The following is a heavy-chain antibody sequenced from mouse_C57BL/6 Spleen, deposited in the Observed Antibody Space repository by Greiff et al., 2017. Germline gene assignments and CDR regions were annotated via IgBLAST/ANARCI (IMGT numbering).Heavy chain of an antibody. CDR3: ASWFCAY. Sequence: EVKLMESGGGLVKPGGSLKLSCAASGFTFSSYAMSWVRQTPEKRLEWVATISDGGSYTYYPDNVKGRFTISRDNAKNNLYLQMSHLKSEDTAMYYCASWFCAYWGQGTLVTVSA. D-gene: IGHD2-2*01. J-gene: IGHJ3*01. V-gene: IGHV5-4*03. CDR1: GFTFSSYA. CDR2: ISDGGSYT.